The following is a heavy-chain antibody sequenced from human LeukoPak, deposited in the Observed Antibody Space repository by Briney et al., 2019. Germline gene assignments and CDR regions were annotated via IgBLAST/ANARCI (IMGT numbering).Heavy chain of an antibody. CDR2: ISAYNGNT. J-gene: IGHJ4*02. Sequence: GASVKVSCKASGYTFTSYGISWVRQAPGQGLEWMGWISAYNGNTNYAQKLQGRVTMTTDTSTSTPYMELRSLRSDDTAVYYCATGYSYGLNYFDYWGQGTLVTVSS. CDR1: GYTFTSYG. D-gene: IGHD5-18*01. V-gene: IGHV1-18*01. CDR3: ATGYSYGLNYFDY.